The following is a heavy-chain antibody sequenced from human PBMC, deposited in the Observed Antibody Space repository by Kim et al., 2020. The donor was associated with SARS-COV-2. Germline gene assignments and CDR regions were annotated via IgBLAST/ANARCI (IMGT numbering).Heavy chain of an antibody. CDR1: RFTFSSSA. Sequence: GGSLRLSCVASRFTFSSSAMTWVRQAPGKGLEWVSTIFGSGHGTYYADSVKGRFVVSRDNFKNTLYLQMDNLSGDDTAIYYCARNVHITSVTFLWYFDLWGRGSSVTVSS. CDR2: IFGSGHGT. V-gene: IGHV3-23*01. D-gene: IGHD1-1*01. J-gene: IGHJ2*01. CDR3: ARNVHITSVTFLWYFDL.